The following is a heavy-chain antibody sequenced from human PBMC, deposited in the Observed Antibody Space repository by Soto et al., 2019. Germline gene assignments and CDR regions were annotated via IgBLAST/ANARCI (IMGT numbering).Heavy chain of an antibody. CDR2: INPSGGST. D-gene: IGHD1-1*01. J-gene: IGHJ3*02. Sequence: ASVKVSCKASGYTFTTYYMHGLRKAPGQGLEGMGIINPSGGSTNYAQKFKGRVTMTRATSTSTVYMELNSLRSEDTAVYLCARPNQRSWNDKAFDIWGQGTMVTVSS. V-gene: IGHV1-46*01. CDR1: GYTFTTYY. CDR3: ARPNQRSWNDKAFDI.